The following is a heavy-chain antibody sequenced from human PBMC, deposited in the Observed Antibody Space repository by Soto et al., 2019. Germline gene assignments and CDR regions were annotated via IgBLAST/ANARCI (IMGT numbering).Heavy chain of an antibody. D-gene: IGHD6-19*01. Sequence: SETLSLTCTVSGGSISSYYWSWIRQPPGKGLEWVGYIYYSGSTTYNPSLKSRVTISVDSSKNQFSLKLDSVTAEDTAVYYCTRSLVAVAGRTDTSDYWGQGTLVTVSS. J-gene: IGHJ4*02. CDR3: TRSLVAVAGRTDTSDY. CDR1: GGSISSYY. V-gene: IGHV4-59*12. CDR2: IYYSGST.